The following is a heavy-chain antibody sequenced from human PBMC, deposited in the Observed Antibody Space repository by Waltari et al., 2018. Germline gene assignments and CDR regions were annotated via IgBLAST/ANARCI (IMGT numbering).Heavy chain of an antibody. Sequence: QVQLVQSGAEVKKPGASVKVSCKASGYTFTGYYMHWVRQAPGQGLEWMGWINTNTGNPTYAQGFTGRFVFSLDTSVSTAYLQISSLKAEDTAVYYCARTSLSRIAAAGTYWGQGTLVTVSS. CDR1: GYTFTGYY. V-gene: IGHV7-4-1*02. CDR2: INTNTGNP. J-gene: IGHJ4*02. D-gene: IGHD6-13*01. CDR3: ARTSLSRIAAAGTY.